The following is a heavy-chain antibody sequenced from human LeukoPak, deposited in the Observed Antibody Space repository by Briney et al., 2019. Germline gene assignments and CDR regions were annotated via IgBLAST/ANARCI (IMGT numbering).Heavy chain of an antibody. CDR1: GFTFSAYT. D-gene: IGHD3-22*01. J-gene: IGHJ4*02. CDR3: ARKDSSGFALEY. Sequence: PGGSLRLSCAASGFTFSAYTMNWVRQAPEKGLEWVSYISSSSSTIYYADSVKGRFTISRDNAKNSLSLQMNSLRDEDTAVYYCARKDSSGFALEYWGQGTLVTVSS. V-gene: IGHV3-48*02. CDR2: ISSSSSTI.